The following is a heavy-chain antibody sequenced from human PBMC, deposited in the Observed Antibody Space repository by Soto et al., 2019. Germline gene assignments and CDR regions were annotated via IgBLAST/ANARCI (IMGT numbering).Heavy chain of an antibody. V-gene: IGHV3-23*01. D-gene: IGHD3-22*01. CDR2: ISGSAGGT. Sequence: GGSLRLSCAASGFTFTNYAMSWVRQAPGKGLEWVSVISGSAGGTYYADSVKGRFTISRDNSKNTLYLLMNSLRADDTAVYYCVKAYYDSSGHDAFDIWGQGTMVTVSS. J-gene: IGHJ3*02. CDR1: GFTFTNYA. CDR3: VKAYYDSSGHDAFDI.